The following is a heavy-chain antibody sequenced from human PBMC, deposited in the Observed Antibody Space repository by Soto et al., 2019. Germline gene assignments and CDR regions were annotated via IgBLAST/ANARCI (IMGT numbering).Heavy chain of an antibody. CDR1: GFTFSGSA. CDR2: IRSKANSYAT. CDR3: TSPTYYYDSSGFDAFDI. Sequence: AGGSLRLSCAASGFTFSGSAMDWVRQASGKGLEWVGRIRSKANSYATAYAASVKGRFTISRDDSKNTAYLQMNSLKTEDTAVYYCTSPTYYYDSSGFDAFDIWGQGTMVTVSS. D-gene: IGHD3-22*01. J-gene: IGHJ3*02. V-gene: IGHV3-73*01.